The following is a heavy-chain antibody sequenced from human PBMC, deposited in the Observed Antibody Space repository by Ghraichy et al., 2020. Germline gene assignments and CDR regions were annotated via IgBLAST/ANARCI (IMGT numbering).Heavy chain of an antibody. Sequence: GGSLRLSCAASGFTFSDHYMDWVRQAPGKGLEWVGRSRDKSNSYTTAYAASVRGRFTISRDESKNSLYLQMNSLRTEDTAVYYCARAVQTDGYNPYWGQGTLVTVSS. D-gene: IGHD5-24*01. CDR1: GFTFSDHY. J-gene: IGHJ4*02. V-gene: IGHV3-72*01. CDR3: ARAVQTDGYNPY. CDR2: SRDKSNSYTT.